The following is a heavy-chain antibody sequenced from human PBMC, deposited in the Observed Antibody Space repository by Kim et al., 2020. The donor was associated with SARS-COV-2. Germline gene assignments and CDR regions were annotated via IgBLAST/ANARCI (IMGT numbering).Heavy chain of an antibody. Sequence: SETLSLTCAVYGGSFSGYYWSWIRQPPGKGLEWIGEINHSGSTNYNPSLKSRVTISVDTSKNQFSLKLSSVTAADTAVYYCARGGDSSGWYINYYYYYGMDVWGQGTTVTVSS. D-gene: IGHD6-19*01. CDR3: ARGGDSSGWYINYYYYYGMDV. J-gene: IGHJ6*02. CDR2: INHSGST. CDR1: GGSFSGYY. V-gene: IGHV4-34*01.